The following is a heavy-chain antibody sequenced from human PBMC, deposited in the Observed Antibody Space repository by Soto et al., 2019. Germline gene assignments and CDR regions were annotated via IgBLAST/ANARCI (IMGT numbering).Heavy chain of an antibody. J-gene: IGHJ3*02. CDR3: ARVERGTATTVVDAFDI. V-gene: IGHV4-34*12. Sequence: QVQLQQWGAGLLKPSETLSLTCAVYGGSVSSGSYYWSWIRQPPGKGLEWIGEMVHSGGTHFNPSLKSRVTISVDTSKNQFSLKMSSVTAADTALYYCARVERGTATTVVDAFDIWGPGTMVTVSS. D-gene: IGHD1-1*01. CDR1: GGSVSSGSYY. CDR2: MVHSGGT.